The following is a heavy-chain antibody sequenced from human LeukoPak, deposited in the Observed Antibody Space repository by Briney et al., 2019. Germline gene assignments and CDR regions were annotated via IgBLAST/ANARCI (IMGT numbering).Heavy chain of an antibody. D-gene: IGHD2-8*01. J-gene: IGHJ6*02. V-gene: IGHV4-59*01. CDR1: GGSISSYY. CDR2: IYYSGST. Sequence: SETLSLTCTVSGGSISSYYWSWIRQPPGKGLEWIGYIYYSGSTNYNPSLKSRVTISVDTSKNQFSLKLSSVTAADMAVYYCARMMYQYYYYYGMDVWGQGTTVTVSS. CDR3: ARMMYQYYYYYGMDV.